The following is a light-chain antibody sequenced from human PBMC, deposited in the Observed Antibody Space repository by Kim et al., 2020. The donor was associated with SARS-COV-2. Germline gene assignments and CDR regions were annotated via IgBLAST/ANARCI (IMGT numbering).Light chain of an antibody. CDR1: QDIGVY. J-gene: IGKJ4*02. CDR2: SAS. V-gene: IGKV1-12*01. Sequence: ASVGDRVTIRCRASQDIGVYVAWYQQRSGKGPNLLIHSASHLQGGVPWRFSGSSSGTDFTLTIYSLQPEDYATYYCQQGVAFPRTFGRGTKVDIK. CDR3: QQGVAFPRT.